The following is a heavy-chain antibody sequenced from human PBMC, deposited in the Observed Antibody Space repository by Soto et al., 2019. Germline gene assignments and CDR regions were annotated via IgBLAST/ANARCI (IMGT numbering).Heavy chain of an antibody. V-gene: IGHV3-74*01. CDR1: GLTFSSHW. D-gene: IGHD7-27*01. Sequence: PGGSLRLSCATSGLTFSSHWMHWVRQTPGRGLVWVSNISPDGGSTFYADSVKGRFTISRDNAKNTLFLQMNSLRDDDTAVYYCAPLTPGYWGQGILVTVSS. CDR2: ISPDGGST. CDR3: APLTPGY. J-gene: IGHJ4*02.